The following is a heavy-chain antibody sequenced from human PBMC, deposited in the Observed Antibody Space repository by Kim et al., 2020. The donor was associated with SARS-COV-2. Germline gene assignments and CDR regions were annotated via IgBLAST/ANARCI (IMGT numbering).Heavy chain of an antibody. CDR1: GYSISSSNW. V-gene: IGHV4-28*01. J-gene: IGHJ4*02. D-gene: IGHD3-3*01. CDR2: IYYSGST. CDR3: ARNPYYDFWSGYLDY. Sequence: SETLSLTCAVSGYSISSSNWWGWIRQPPGKGLEWIGYIYYSGSTYYNPSLKSRVTMSVDTSKNQFSLKLSSVTAVDTAVYYCARNPYYDFWSGYLDYWGQGTLVTVSS.